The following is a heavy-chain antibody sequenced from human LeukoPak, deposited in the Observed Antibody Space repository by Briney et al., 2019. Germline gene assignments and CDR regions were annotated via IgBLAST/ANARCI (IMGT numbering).Heavy chain of an antibody. CDR1: GFTFSSYA. V-gene: IGHV3-64D*06. J-gene: IGHJ4*02. Sequence: GGSLRLSCSASGFTFSSYAMHWVRQAPGKGLEYVSAISSNGGSTYYADSVKGRFTISRDNSKNTLYLQMSSLRAEDTAVYYCVKGIKWPYEPYFDYWGQGTLVTVSS. CDR2: ISSNGGST. CDR3: VKGIKWPYEPYFDY. D-gene: IGHD3-10*01.